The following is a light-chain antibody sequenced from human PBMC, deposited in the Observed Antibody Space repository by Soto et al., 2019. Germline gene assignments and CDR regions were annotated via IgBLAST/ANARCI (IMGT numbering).Light chain of an antibody. CDR1: NIESKS. J-gene: IGLJ2*01. CDR2: DDS. Sequence: SYELTQPPSVSVAPRQTARITCGGNNIESKSVHWYQQRPGQAPVLVVHDDSDRPSGIPERISGSNSGNTATLTISRVEAGDEAEHYCQVWDGLSDHVIFGGGTKLTVL. CDR3: QVWDGLSDHVI. V-gene: IGLV3-21*02.